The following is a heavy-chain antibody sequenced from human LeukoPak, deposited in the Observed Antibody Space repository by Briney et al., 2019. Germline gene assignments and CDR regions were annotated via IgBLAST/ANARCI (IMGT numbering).Heavy chain of an antibody. D-gene: IGHD3-22*01. V-gene: IGHV3-15*01. CDR3: TTDAYYYDSSGSVVPFDI. CDR1: GFTFSNAW. CDR2: IKSKTDGGTT. Sequence: GGSLRLSCAASGFTFSNAWMSWVRQAPGKGLEWVGRIKSKTDGGTTDYAAPVKGRFTISRDDSKNTLYLQMNSLKTEDTAVYYCTTDAYYYDSSGSVVPFDIWGQETMVTVSS. J-gene: IGHJ3*02.